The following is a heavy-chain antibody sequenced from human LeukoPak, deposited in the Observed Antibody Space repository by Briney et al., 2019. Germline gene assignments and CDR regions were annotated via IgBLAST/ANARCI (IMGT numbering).Heavy chain of an antibody. CDR3: VRDMGYYDKV. D-gene: IGHD3-22*01. V-gene: IGHV3-74*01. CDR1: GFTFSTSW. Sequence: PGGSLRLSCATSGFTFSTSWMHWVRQAPGKGLVWVSRINTDGNTRDYADSVKGRFTISRDNAKNTLRLQMNSLRAEDTAVYYCVRDMGYYDKVWGQGTLVTVSS. CDR2: INTDGNTR. J-gene: IGHJ4*02.